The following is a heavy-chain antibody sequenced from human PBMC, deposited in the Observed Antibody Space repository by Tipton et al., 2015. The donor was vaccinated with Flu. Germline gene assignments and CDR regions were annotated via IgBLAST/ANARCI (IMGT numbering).Heavy chain of an antibody. CDR2: INHSGST. D-gene: IGHD3-10*01. CDR3: GLGYYYGSGIRN. Sequence: TLSLTCTVSGGSISSYYWSWIRQPPGKGLEWIGEINHSGSTNYNPSLKSRVTISVDTSKNQFSLKLSSVTAADTAVYYCGLGYYYGSGIRNWGQGTLVTVSS. CDR1: GGSISSYY. J-gene: IGHJ4*02. V-gene: IGHV4-34*01.